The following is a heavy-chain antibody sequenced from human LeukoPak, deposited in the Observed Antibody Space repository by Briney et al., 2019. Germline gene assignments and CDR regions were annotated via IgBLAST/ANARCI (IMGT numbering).Heavy chain of an antibody. CDR2: ISGSGVTT. D-gene: IGHD2-2*01. CDR3: SKWKAIVLVPAARSPIDY. J-gene: IGHJ4*02. V-gene: IGHV3-23*01. CDR1: GFTFSNYG. Sequence: QSGGSLRLSCAASGFTFSNYGMSWVRQAPGKGLEWVSAISGSGVTTYYADSVKGRFTISRDNSKHTLYLQMNSLRAEDTAVYYCSKWKAIVLVPAARSPIDYWGQGTLVTVPS.